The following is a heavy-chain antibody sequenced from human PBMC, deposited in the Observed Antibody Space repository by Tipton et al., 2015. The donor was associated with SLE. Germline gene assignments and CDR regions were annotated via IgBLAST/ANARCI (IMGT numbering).Heavy chain of an antibody. CDR3: VKDAYWRSPSCYYGSGLDY. D-gene: IGHD2-2*01. CDR2: ITWNSVGK. Sequence: SLRLSCVASGFTFDDYAMHWVRQAPGKGLEWVSGITWNSVGKGYADSVKGRFTISRDNAKNSLYLQITSLRAEDTALYYCVKDAYWRSPSCYYGSGLDYWGQGTLVTVSS. J-gene: IGHJ4*02. V-gene: IGHV3-9*01. CDR1: GFTFDDYA.